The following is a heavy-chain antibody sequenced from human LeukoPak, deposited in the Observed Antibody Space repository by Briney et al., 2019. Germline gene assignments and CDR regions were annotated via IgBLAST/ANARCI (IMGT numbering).Heavy chain of an antibody. CDR3: ARAASGDRYSGYAKDCYYFDR. Sequence: PSETLSLTCAVSGGSISDDSWTWVRQPPGKGLDWIGSIFDIGSITYNPSLRSRLTISVETSKNRISLILSSVTAADTAVYFCARAASGDRYSGYAKDCYYFDRWGQGTLVTVSS. J-gene: IGHJ4*02. V-gene: IGHV4-59*01. CDR1: GGSISDDS. CDR2: IFDIGSI. D-gene: IGHD5-12*01.